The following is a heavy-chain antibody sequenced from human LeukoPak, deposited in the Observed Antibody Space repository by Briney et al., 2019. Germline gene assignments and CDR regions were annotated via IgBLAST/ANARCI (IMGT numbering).Heavy chain of an antibody. CDR1: GFTFSSYA. V-gene: IGHV3-30*04. J-gene: IGHJ4*02. CDR3: ARGNDYGDYMWHPYGY. CDR2: ISYDGSNK. D-gene: IGHD4-17*01. Sequence: GRSLRLSCAASGFTFSSYAMHWVRQAPGKGLEWVAVISYDGSNKYYADSVKGRFTISRDNSKNTLYLQMNSPRAEDTAVYYCARGNDYGDYMWHPYGYWGQGTLVTVSS.